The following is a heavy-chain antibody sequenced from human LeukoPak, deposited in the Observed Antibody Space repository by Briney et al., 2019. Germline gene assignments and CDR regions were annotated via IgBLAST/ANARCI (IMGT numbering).Heavy chain of an antibody. J-gene: IGHJ4*02. D-gene: IGHD5-24*01. Sequence: GSLRLSCAASGLTVSRNYMSWVRQAPGKGLEWIGYIYYSGSTNYNPSLKSRVTISVDTSKNQFSLKLSSVTAADTAVYYCAREPREWGQGTLVTVSS. CDR2: IYYSGST. CDR1: GLTVSRNY. V-gene: IGHV4-59*02. CDR3: AREPRE.